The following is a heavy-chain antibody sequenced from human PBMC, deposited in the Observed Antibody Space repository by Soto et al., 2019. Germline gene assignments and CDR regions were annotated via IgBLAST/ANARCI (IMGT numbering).Heavy chain of an antibody. CDR1: GGTVSNYP. V-gene: IGHV1-69*12. Sequence: QVQLVQSRAEVKKPGSSVKVSCKASGGTVSNYPISWVRQAPGQGLEWMGGIIPIFGTVNYAQKFQGRVTITADESTSTAYMELSSLRSEDTAVYYCARGNHRWLQLWYFDLWGRGTLVTVSS. CDR2: IIPIFGTV. CDR3: ARGNHRWLQLWYFDL. D-gene: IGHD5-12*01. J-gene: IGHJ2*01.